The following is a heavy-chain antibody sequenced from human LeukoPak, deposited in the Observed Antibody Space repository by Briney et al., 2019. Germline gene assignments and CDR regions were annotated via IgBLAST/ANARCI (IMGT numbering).Heavy chain of an antibody. Sequence: PSETLSLTCAVYGGSFSGYYWCWVRQPPGKGFEWIAEVHHTGRTIYSPSFARRVTISPDTSTNQVSLKLTSVTAADTAVCYCARGSDYSWGGWGQGTLVTVSS. V-gene: IGHV4-34*01. J-gene: IGHJ4*01. CDR3: ARGSDYSWGG. D-gene: IGHD3-3*01. CDR2: VHHTGRT. CDR1: GGSFSGYY.